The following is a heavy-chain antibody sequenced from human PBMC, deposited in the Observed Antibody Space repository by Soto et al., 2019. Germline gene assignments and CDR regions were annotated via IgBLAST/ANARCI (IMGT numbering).Heavy chain of an antibody. Sequence: GGPLRLSCAAPLFTFRNAWMSWVRQAPGKGLEWVGRIKSKTDGGTTDYAAPVKGRFTISRDDSKNTLYLQMNSLKTEDTAVYYCTIRYCSSTSCPYYYYGMDVWGQGTTVPVSS. V-gene: IGHV3-15*01. J-gene: IGHJ6*02. CDR3: TIRYCSSTSCPYYYYGMDV. CDR2: IKSKTDGGTT. D-gene: IGHD2-2*01. CDR1: LFTFRNAW.